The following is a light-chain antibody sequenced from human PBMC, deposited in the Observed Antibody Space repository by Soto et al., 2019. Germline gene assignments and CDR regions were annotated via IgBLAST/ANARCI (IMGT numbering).Light chain of an antibody. J-gene: IGLJ1*01. CDR3: QSYDGSLSGYV. V-gene: IGLV1-40*01. CDR1: SSNIGARYD. CDR2: VDT. Sequence: QSVLTQPPSVSGAPWQLATISCTGRSSNIGARYDVPWYQQLPGTAPKLLIFVDTNRPSGAPDRFSGSKPGTSASLAIAWLQAGDEADYYCQSYDGSLSGYVFGTGTKVTGL.